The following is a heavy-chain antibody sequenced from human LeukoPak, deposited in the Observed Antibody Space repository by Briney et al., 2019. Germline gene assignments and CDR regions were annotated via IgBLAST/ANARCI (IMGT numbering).Heavy chain of an antibody. CDR2: ISSSGSTI. V-gene: IGHV3-11*04. J-gene: IGHJ4*02. Sequence: GGSLRLSCAASGFTFSDYYMSWIRQAPGKGLEWVSYISSSGSTIYYADSVKGRYTISRDNAKNSLYLQMNSLRAEDTAVYYCAREGSSSWYTHFDYWGQGTLVTVSS. CDR1: GFTFSDYY. CDR3: AREGSSSWYTHFDY. D-gene: IGHD6-13*01.